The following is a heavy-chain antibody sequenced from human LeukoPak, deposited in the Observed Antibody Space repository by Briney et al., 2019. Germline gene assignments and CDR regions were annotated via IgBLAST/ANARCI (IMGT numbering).Heavy chain of an antibody. Sequence: KPSETLSLTCAAYGGSFSGYYWSWIRQPPGKGLEWIGEINHSGSTNYNPSLKSRVTISVDTSKNQFSLKLSSVTAADTAVYYCARGLEWPQADYWGQGTLVTVSS. J-gene: IGHJ4*02. CDR2: INHSGST. V-gene: IGHV4-34*01. CDR1: GGSFSGYY. CDR3: ARGLEWPQADY. D-gene: IGHD3-3*01.